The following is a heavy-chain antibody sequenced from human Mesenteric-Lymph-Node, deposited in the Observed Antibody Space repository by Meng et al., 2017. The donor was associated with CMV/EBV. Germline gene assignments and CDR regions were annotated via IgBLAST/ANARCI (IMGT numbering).Heavy chain of an antibody. V-gene: IGHV4-34*01. CDR1: GGSFSGYY. CDR3: ARGSDIPVNNY. CDR2: INHSGVP. D-gene: IGHD2-15*01. Sequence: VQLQQWGAGLLKPSETLSLPCAVYGGSFSGYYWSWIRQPPGKGLEWIGEINHSGVPNYNPSLKSRVTISLDRSKNQFSLKLSSVTAEDTAVYYCARGSDIPVNNYWGQGTLVTVSS. J-gene: IGHJ4*02.